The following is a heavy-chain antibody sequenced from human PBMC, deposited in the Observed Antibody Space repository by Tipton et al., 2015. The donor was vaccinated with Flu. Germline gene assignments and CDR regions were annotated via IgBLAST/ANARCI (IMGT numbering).Heavy chain of an antibody. J-gene: IGHJ4*02. D-gene: IGHD7-27*01. V-gene: IGHV1-18*01. CDR2: INVYSGNT. CDR3: ARDPFTGDFDF. Sequence: QSEPEVKKPGASVKVSCKASGYTFSNYGISWVRQAPGQGLEWMGWINVYSGNTNYPQKFQGRVSVTTETSTSTAYMELRSLKSDDTALYYCARDPFTGDFDFWGQGTLITVSS. CDR1: GYTFSNYG.